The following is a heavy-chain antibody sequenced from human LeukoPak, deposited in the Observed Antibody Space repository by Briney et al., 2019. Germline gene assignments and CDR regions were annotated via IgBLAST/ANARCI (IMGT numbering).Heavy chain of an antibody. Sequence: ASVKVSCKASGGTFSSYAISWVRQAPGQGLEWMGWISAYNGNTNYAQKLQGRVTMTTDTSTSTAYMELRSLRSDDTAVYYCARDKDAYYYDSSGWDAFDIWGQGTMVTVSS. V-gene: IGHV1-18*01. CDR1: GGTFSSYA. D-gene: IGHD3-22*01. CDR2: ISAYNGNT. J-gene: IGHJ3*02. CDR3: ARDKDAYYYDSSGWDAFDI.